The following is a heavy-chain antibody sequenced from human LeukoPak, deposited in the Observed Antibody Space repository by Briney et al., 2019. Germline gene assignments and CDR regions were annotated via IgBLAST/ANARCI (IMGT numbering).Heavy chain of an antibody. CDR3: TTGFSSGRFDY. CDR2: IISKTEGGTT. CDR1: RFTFSNAW. V-gene: IGHV3-15*01. D-gene: IGHD6-25*01. J-gene: IGHJ4*02. Sequence: GGSLRLSSAASRFTFSNAWMSWVRQAPGKGREWVGRIISKTEGGTTDYAAPVKGRLTNSRDDSKNTLYLQMNSLKTEETAVYYCTTGFSSGRFDYWGQGTLVTVSS.